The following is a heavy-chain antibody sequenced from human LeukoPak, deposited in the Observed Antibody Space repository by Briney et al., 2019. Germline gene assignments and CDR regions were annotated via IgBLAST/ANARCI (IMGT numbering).Heavy chain of an antibody. CDR2: ISQDGSET. CDR3: VRDLGHSRHYFEY. CDR1: GFTFNSFF. J-gene: IGHJ4*02. D-gene: IGHD7-27*01. V-gene: IGHV3-7*01. Sequence: GGSLRLSCAAYGFTFNSFFLNWVRLTPGRELEWVACISQDGSETFYMDSVRGRFTISRDNTKNSLYLQMDSLRAEDTAVYFCVRDLGHSRHYFEYWGQGALVTVSS.